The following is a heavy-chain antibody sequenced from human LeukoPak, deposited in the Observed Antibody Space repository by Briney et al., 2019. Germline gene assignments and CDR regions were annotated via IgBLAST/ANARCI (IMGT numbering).Heavy chain of an antibody. D-gene: IGHD6-6*01. CDR2: IYKSGSGTT. CDR3: ARESSSSIWVGGWIDY. Sequence: SETLSPTCTVSGGSISGYYCFWIRQPPGKGLESIGYIYKSGSGTTNYSPSLKSRVIISVDTAKNQFSLKLSSVTAADTAVYYCARESSSSIWVGGWIDYWGQGTLVTVSS. J-gene: IGHJ4*02. V-gene: IGHV4-59*12. CDR1: GGSISGYY.